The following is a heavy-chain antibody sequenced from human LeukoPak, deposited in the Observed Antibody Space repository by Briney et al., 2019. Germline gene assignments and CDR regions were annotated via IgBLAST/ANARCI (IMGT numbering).Heavy chain of an antibody. CDR3: AKSQSGSVDAFDI. J-gene: IGHJ3*02. CDR2: ISYDGSNK. D-gene: IGHD3-10*01. Sequence: GGSLRLSCAASGFTFSSYGMHWVRQAPGKGLEWVAIISYDGSNKYHADSVKGRFTISRDNSKNTQYLQMNSLRPEDTAVYYCAKSQSGSVDAFDIWGQGTMVTVSS. V-gene: IGHV3-30*18. CDR1: GFTFSSYG.